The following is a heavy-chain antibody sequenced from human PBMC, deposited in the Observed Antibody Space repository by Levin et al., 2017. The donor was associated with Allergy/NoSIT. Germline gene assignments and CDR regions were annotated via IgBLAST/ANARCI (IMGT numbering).Heavy chain of an antibody. CDR3: AREGNSYDSGSTFSFDY. Sequence: ASVKVSCEASGYTFTTYYMHWVRRAPGQGLEWMGIIYPSGGTTEYAQKFQGRVTVTRDTSTSTVYIELSSLRSEDTAVYYCAREGNSYDSGSTFSFDYWGQGTLVTVSS. D-gene: IGHD3-10*01. CDR2: IYPSGGTT. CDR1: GYTFTTYY. J-gene: IGHJ4*02. V-gene: IGHV1-46*01.